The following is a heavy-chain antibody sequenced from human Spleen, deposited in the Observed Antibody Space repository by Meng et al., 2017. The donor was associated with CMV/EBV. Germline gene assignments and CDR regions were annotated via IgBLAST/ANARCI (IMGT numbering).Heavy chain of an antibody. CDR3: ARVFGRDYPDS. CDR1: GGSISSGDYY. D-gene: IGHD3-16*01. V-gene: IGHV4-30-4*08. CDR2: IYYRGST. J-gene: IGHJ4*02. Sequence: QVQLQESGPEHLKPSPTLSLTCTVSGGSISSGDYYWSWIRQPPGKGLEWIGHIYYRGSTYYNPSLKSRLTISVDTSKNQFSLELSSVTAADTAVYYCARVFGRDYPDSWGRGTLVTVSS.